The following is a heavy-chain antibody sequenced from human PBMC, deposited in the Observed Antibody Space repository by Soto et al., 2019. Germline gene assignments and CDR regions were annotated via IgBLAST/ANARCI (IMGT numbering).Heavy chain of an antibody. CDR2: IYNSGST. D-gene: IGHD6-13*01. J-gene: IGHJ4*02. CDR3: ARAGSSWYYFDY. CDR1: GGSISSYC. V-gene: IGHV4-59*12. Sequence: SETLSLTCTVSGGSISSYCWSWVRQHPGKGLEWIGYIYNSGSTYYNPSLKSRVTISVDTSKNQFSLKLSSVTAADTAVYYCARAGSSWYYFDYWGQGTLVTVSS.